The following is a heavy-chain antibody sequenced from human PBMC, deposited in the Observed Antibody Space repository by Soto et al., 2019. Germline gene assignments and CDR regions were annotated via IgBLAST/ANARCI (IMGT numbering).Heavy chain of an antibody. V-gene: IGHV2-5*02. J-gene: IGHJ6*02. CDR2: IYWDDDK. CDR1: GLSLSTTGVG. D-gene: IGHD2-21*02. CDR3: VQSRCGGDCLQSYSSHSYYGLDV. Sequence: QITLKESGPTLVKPTQTLTLTCTFSGLSLSTTGVGVGWIRPPPGKALEWLALIYWDDDKRYSPSLKSRLTITKDTSKNQVVLTMTNMDPVDTATYYCVQSRCGGDCLQSYSSHSYYGLDVWGQGTTVTVSS.